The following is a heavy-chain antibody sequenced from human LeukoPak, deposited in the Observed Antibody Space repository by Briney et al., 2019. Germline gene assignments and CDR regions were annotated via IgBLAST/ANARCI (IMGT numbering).Heavy chain of an antibody. V-gene: IGHV3-21*01. Sequence: GGSLRLSCAASGFSFSSYWMSWVRQAPGKGLEWVSSISSSSSYIYYADSVKGRFTISRDNAKNSLYLQMNSLRAEDTAVYYCARDPDSSGYYRLRYYYYGMDVWGQGTTVTVSS. CDR3: ARDPDSSGYYRLRYYYYGMDV. D-gene: IGHD3-22*01. CDR1: GFSFSSYW. CDR2: ISSSSSYI. J-gene: IGHJ6*02.